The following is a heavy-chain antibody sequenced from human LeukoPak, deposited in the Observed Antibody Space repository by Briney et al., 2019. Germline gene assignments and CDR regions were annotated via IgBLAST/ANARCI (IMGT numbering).Heavy chain of an antibody. CDR2: ISGSDNST. V-gene: IGHV3-23*01. J-gene: IGHJ3*02. CDR1: GFTFSNYA. Sequence: GGSLRLSCPASGFTFSNYAMTWVRQAPGRGREWVSAISGSDNSTYYTDSVKGRFIISRDNSKNMLYLQMTSLTADDTAVYYCAKDQIPSYYDFMSGYYRSDAFDIWGQGTMVTVSS. CDR3: AKDQIPSYYDFMSGYYRSDAFDI. D-gene: IGHD3-9*01.